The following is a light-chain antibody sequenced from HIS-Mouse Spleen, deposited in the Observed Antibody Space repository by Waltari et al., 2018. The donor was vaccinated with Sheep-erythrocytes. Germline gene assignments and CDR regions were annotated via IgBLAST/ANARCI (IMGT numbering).Light chain of an antibody. CDR1: NSDVGGYNH. CDR3: CSYAGSYTFVV. Sequence: QSALTQPRSVSGSPGQSVTISCTGPNSDVGGYNHVSWYQQHPGKAPKLMIYDVSKRPSGVPDRFSGSKSGNTASLTISGLQAEDEADYYCCSYAGSYTFVVSGGGTKLTVL. V-gene: IGLV2-11*01. CDR2: DVS. J-gene: IGLJ2*01.